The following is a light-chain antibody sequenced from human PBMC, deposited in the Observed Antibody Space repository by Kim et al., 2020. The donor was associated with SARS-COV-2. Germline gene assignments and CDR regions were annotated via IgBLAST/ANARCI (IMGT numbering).Light chain of an antibody. J-gene: IGLJ2*01. CDR3: YSRDNSGDHVV. CDR2: GRN. V-gene: IGLV3-19*01. Sequence: SSELTQDPAVSVALGQTVRITCQGDSLRTYYASWYQQKPGQAPLLVIYGRNNRPSGIPDRFSGSSSGNTASLTVTGAQAVDEADYYCYSRDNSGDHVVFG. CDR1: SLRTYY.